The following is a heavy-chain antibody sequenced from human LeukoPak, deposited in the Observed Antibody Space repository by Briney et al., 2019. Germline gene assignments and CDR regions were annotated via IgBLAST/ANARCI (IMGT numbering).Heavy chain of an antibody. CDR2: TSYSGST. J-gene: IGHJ4*02. V-gene: IGHV4-39*01. CDR3: SRTTGDSAIIAAH. D-gene: IGHD3-16*01. CDR1: GGSISGSCCY. Sequence: PSETLSLTRTVSGGSISGSCCYWGWIRQTPGKDLEWIGSTSYSGSTHYNPSFKSRVTVSVDTSKNQFFLNLSSVTAADTAVYYCSRTTGDSAIIAAHWGQGTLVTVSS.